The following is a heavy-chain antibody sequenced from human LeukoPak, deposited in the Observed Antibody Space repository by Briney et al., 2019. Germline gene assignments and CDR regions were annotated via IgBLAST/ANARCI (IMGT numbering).Heavy chain of an antibody. CDR1: GFTFSSYG. CDR3: AKHYGDYEADAFDI. J-gene: IGHJ3*02. D-gene: IGHD4-17*01. Sequence: GGSLRLSCAASGFTFSSYGMHWVRQAPGKGLEWVAFIRYDGSNKYYADSVKGRFTISRDNSKNTLYLQMNSLRAEDTAVYYCAKHYGDYEADAFDIWGQGTMVTVSS. V-gene: IGHV3-30*02. CDR2: IRYDGSNK.